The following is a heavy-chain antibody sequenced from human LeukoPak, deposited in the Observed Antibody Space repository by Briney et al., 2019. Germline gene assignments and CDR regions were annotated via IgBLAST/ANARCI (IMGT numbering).Heavy chain of an antibody. CDR3: ARDRGSNNYFDH. D-gene: IGHD2-2*01. V-gene: IGHV3-48*03. Sequence: GGSLRPSCVPSGFTFSSFAMTWIRQAPGKGLEWISFISSRGTTTDYADSVKGRFTISRDNANSSLFLQMNSLRAEDTALYYCARDRGSNNYFDHWGQGTLVTVSS. J-gene: IGHJ4*02. CDR1: GFTFSSFA. CDR2: ISSRGTTT.